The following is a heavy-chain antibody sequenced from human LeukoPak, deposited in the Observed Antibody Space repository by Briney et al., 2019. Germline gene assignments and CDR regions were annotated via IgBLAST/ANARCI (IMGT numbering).Heavy chain of an antibody. CDR2: INPNSGGT. J-gene: IGHJ4*02. D-gene: IGHD6-13*01. V-gene: IGHV1-2*02. CDR1: GFTFTGYY. CDR3: ARGSSSSWSPFDS. Sequence: GGSLGLSCAASGFTFTGYYMHWVRQAPGQGLEWMGGINPNSGGTNYAQNFQGRVTVTWDTSISTAYMELSRLRSDDTAVYYCARGSSSSWSPFDSWGQGSLVTVSS.